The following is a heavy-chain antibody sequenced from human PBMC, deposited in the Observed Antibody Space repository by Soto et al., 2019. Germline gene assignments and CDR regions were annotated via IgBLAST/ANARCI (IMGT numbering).Heavy chain of an antibody. CDR1: GYTFTGYY. V-gene: IGHV1-2*02. CDR3: VRPERITFGGVIA. D-gene: IGHD3-16*02. CDR2: INPNSGGT. J-gene: IGHJ1*01. Sequence: ASVEVSCNASGYTFTGYYIHWVRQAPGQGLEWMGWINPNSGGTNYAQKFQGRVTMTRDTSISTAYMELSRLRSDDTAVYYCVRPERITFGGVIAWGQGTMLTVSS.